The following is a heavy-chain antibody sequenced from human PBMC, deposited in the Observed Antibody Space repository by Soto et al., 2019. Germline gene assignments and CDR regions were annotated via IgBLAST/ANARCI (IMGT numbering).Heavy chain of an antibody. CDR1: GFTFDDYA. J-gene: IGHJ4*02. D-gene: IGHD4-4*01. V-gene: IGHV3-9*01. CDR2: ISWNSGSI. CDR3: AKARAVTHPFDY. Sequence: EVQLVESGGGLVQPGRSLRLSCAASGFTFDDYAMHWVRQAPGKGLEWVSGISWNSGSIGYADSVKGRFTISRDNAKNSLYLQMNSLRAEDTALYYCAKARAVTHPFDYWGQGTLVTVSS.